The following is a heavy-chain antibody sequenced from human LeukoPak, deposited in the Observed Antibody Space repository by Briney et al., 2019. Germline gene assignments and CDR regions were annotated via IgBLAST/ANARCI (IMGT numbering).Heavy chain of an antibody. CDR2: ISSSSSYI. Sequence: PGGSLRLSCAASGFTFSSYSMNWVRQAPGKGLEWVSSISSSSSYIYYADSVKGRFTISRDNAKNSLYLQMNSLKTEDTAVYYCTRDSYSNYVIWFDPWGQGTLVTVSS. J-gene: IGHJ5*02. V-gene: IGHV3-21*03. D-gene: IGHD4-11*01. CDR1: GFTFSSYS. CDR3: TRDSYSNYVIWFDP.